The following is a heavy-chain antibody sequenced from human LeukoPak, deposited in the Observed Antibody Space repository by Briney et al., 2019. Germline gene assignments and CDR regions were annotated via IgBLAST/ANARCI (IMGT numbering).Heavy chain of an antibody. CDR2: ISKDGRTM. D-gene: IGHD5-12*01. CDR3: ARVRGSYSSEY. Sequence: GGSLRLSCAASGFTFSDYYMSWIRQAPGKGLEWVSFISKDGRTMSYADSAKGRFTISRDNAKNSLYLQMNSLTADDTAVYFCARVRGSYSSEYWGQGTLVTVSS. V-gene: IGHV3-11*01. CDR1: GFTFSDYY. J-gene: IGHJ4*02.